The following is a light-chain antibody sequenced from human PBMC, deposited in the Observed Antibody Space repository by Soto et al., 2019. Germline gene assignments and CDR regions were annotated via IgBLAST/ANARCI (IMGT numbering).Light chain of an antibody. CDR2: STN. Sequence: QAVVTQEPSFSVSPGGTATLTCGLSSGSVSPSYYPSWYQQTPGQAPRTLIYSTNTRSPGVPARFSGSILGNKAALTITGAQAEDESDYYCQAYDYSLTASVFGGGTKLTVL. J-gene: IGLJ3*02. V-gene: IGLV8-61*01. CDR1: SGSVSPSYY. CDR3: QAYDYSLTASV.